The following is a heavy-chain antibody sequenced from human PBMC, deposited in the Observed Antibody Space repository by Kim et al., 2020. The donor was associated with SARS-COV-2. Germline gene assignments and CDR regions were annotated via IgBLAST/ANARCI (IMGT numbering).Heavy chain of an antibody. V-gene: IGHV4-39*02. D-gene: IGHD1-26*01. CDR1: GGSISSSSYY. J-gene: IGHJ6*02. CDR3: AREGWELVPGRTYYYYGMDV. Sequence: SETLSLTCTVSGGSISSSSYYWGWIRQPPGKGLEWIGSIYYSGSTYYNPSLKSRVTISVDTSKNQFSLKLSSVTAADTAVYYCAREGWELVPGRTYYYYGMDVWGQGTTVTVSS. CDR2: IYYSGST.